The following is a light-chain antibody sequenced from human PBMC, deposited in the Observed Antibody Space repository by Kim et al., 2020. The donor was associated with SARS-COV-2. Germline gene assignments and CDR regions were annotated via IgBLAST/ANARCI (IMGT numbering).Light chain of an antibody. V-gene: IGKV1-5*03. J-gene: IGKJ1*01. CDR3: QQYNIYSPEWT. CDR2: KAS. Sequence: DIQMTQSPSTLSAFVGDSVTITCRASQSVSNLLAWYQQKPGKAPSLLIYKASTLKSGVPSRFSGSVSGTDFTLTITSLQPDDFATYYCQQYNIYSPEWTFGQGTKVEIK. CDR1: QSVSNL.